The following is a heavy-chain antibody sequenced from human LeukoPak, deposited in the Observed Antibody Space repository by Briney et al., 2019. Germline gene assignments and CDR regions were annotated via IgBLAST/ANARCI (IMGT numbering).Heavy chain of an antibody. J-gene: IGHJ5*02. Sequence: KTSETLSLTCAVYGGSFSGYYWSWIRQPPGKGLEWIGETNHSGSTNYNPSLKSRVTISVDTSKNQFSLKLSSVTAADTAVYYCARVKPHSSSWYWYRPNWFDPWGQGTLVTVSS. CDR1: GGSFSGYY. D-gene: IGHD6-13*01. CDR3: ARVKPHSSSWYWYRPNWFDP. V-gene: IGHV4-34*01. CDR2: TNHSGST.